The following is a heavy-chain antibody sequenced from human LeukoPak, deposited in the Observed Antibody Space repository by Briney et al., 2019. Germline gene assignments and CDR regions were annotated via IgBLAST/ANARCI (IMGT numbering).Heavy chain of an antibody. Sequence: ASVKVSCKASGYTFTSYDINWVRQATGQGLEWMGWMNPNSGNTGYAQKFQGRVTITRNTSINTAYMELSSLRSEDTAVYYCARGLQLWPTMMIAFDIWGQGTMVTVSS. D-gene: IGHD5-18*01. CDR2: MNPNSGNT. CDR3: ARGLQLWPTMMIAFDI. V-gene: IGHV1-8*03. J-gene: IGHJ3*02. CDR1: GYTFTSYD.